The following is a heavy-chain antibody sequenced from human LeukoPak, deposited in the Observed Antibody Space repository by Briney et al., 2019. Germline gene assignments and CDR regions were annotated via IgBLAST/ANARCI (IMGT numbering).Heavy chain of an antibody. CDR3: ARAPSAGSYSFYYFDY. J-gene: IGHJ4*02. V-gene: IGHV4-4*07. Sequence: SETLSLTCTVSGGSISSYYWSWNRQPAGKGLEWIGRIYTSGSTNYNPSLKSRVTMSVDTSKNQFSLKLSSVTAADTAVYYCARAPSAGSYSFYYFDYWGQGTLVTVSS. CDR2: IYTSGST. CDR1: GGSISSYY. D-gene: IGHD3-10*01.